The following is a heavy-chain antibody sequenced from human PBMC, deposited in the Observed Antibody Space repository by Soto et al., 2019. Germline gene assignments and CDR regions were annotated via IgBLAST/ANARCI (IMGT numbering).Heavy chain of an antibody. J-gene: IGHJ2*01. CDR3: ARDSSKGVWYFDL. CDR1: GFTFSSYW. Sequence: VGSLRLSCAASGFTFSSYWMSWVRQAPGKGLEWVANIKQDGSEKYYVDSVKGRFTISRDNAKNSLYLQMNSLRAEDTAVHYCARDSSKGVWYFDLWGRGTLVTVSS. CDR2: IKQDGSEK. D-gene: IGHD6-13*01. V-gene: IGHV3-7*01.